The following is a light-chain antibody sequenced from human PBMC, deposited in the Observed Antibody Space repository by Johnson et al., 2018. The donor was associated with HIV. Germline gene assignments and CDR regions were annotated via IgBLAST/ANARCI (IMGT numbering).Light chain of an antibody. Sequence: QSVLTQPPSVYAAPGQKVTISCSGSSSNIGNNYVSWYQQLPGTAPKLLIYENNKRPSGIPDRFSGSKSGTSATLGIAGLQTGDEADYYCGTWDNSLSTGAVFGTATKVTV. CDR3: GTWDNSLSTGAV. J-gene: IGLJ1*01. V-gene: IGLV1-51*02. CDR1: SSNIGNNY. CDR2: ENN.